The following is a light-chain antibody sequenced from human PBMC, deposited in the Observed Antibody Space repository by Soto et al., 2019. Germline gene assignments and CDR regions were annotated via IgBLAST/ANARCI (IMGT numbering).Light chain of an antibody. CDR1: QSVAKNF. J-gene: IGKJ1*01. V-gene: IGKV3-20*01. CDR3: QQYSFVPLT. Sequence: EIVLTQSPGTLSLSPGERATLSCRASQSVAKNFLAWYQRKPGQAPRLLIYGASTRATDIPDRFSGSGSGTDFTLTISRLEPEDFAVYYCQQYSFVPLTFGQWTKVELK. CDR2: GAS.